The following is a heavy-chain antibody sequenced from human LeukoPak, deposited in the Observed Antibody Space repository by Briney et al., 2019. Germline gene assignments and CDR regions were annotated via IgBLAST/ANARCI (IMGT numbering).Heavy chain of an antibody. CDR3: ARENSGFLYY. CDR1: GYSISSGYY. Sequence: SETLSLTCTVSGYSISSGYYWDWIRQPPGKGLEWIGNIYHSGSTVYNPSLKSRVTISVDTSKNQFSLKLNSVTAADTAVYYCARENSGFLYYWGQGILVTVSS. J-gene: IGHJ4*02. D-gene: IGHD5-12*01. CDR2: IYHSGST. V-gene: IGHV4-38-2*02.